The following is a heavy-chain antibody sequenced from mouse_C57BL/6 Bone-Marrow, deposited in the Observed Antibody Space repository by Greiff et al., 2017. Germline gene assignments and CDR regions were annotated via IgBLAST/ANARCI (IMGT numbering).Heavy chain of an antibody. CDR2: IDPEDGET. V-gene: IGHV14-2*01. CDR3: ASITTVVDWYYDV. J-gene: IGHJ1*03. Sequence: VQLQQSGAELVKPGASVTLSCTASGFNIKDYYMHWVKQRPEQGLEWIGRIDPEDGETKYAPKFQGKATITADTSSNTAYLQLSSLTSEDTAVYYCASITTVVDWYYDVWGTGTTVTVSS. CDR1: GFNIKDYY. D-gene: IGHD1-1*01.